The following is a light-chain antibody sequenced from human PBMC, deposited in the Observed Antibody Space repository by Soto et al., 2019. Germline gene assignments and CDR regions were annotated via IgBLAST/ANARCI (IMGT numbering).Light chain of an antibody. CDR2: AAS. V-gene: IGKV1-9*01. Sequence: DIQLTQSPSFLSASVGDRVTITCRASQGISTFLAWYQQKPGKAPKLLIYAASILQSGVPSRFRGSGSGTDFTLTISRLQPEYFATYFCQRLNSYPLTVGGGTKVDSK. J-gene: IGKJ4*01. CDR3: QRLNSYPLT. CDR1: QGISTF.